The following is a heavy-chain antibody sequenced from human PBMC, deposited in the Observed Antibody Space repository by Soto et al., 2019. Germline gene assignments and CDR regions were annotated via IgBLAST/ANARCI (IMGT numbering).Heavy chain of an antibody. V-gene: IGHV4-59*01. CDR3: ARGRTRYYFDY. CDR2: IYDSGNT. Sequence: SETLSLTCTVSGGSISSSFWSWVRQPPGKGLEWFGYIYDSGNTNYNPSLKSRVSISIDTSKNQFSLKLSSVTAADTAVYYCARGRTRYYFDYWGQGTLVTVSS. J-gene: IGHJ4*02. CDR1: GGSISSSF.